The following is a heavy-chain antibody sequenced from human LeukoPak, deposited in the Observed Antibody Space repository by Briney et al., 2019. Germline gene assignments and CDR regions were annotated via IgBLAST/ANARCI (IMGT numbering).Heavy chain of an antibody. Sequence: ASVKVSCKASGYTFTSYDINWVRQATGQGLEWMGWMNPNSGNTGYAQKFQGRVTITRNTSISTAYMELSSRRSEDTAVYYCARTRRWVEERVLYYFDYWGQGTLVTVSS. J-gene: IGHJ4*02. CDR2: MNPNSGNT. V-gene: IGHV1-8*01. CDR3: ARTRRWVEERVLYYFDY. D-gene: IGHD1-26*01. CDR1: GYTFTSYD.